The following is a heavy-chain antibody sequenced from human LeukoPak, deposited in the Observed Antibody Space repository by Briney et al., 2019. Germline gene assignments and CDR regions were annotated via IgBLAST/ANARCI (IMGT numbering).Heavy chain of an antibody. V-gene: IGHV1-3*01. CDR3: ARSQGPRITIFGVVIKGYFDY. J-gene: IGHJ4*02. CDR2: INAGNGNT. D-gene: IGHD3-3*01. CDR1: GYTFTSYA. Sequence: ASVKVSCKASGYTFTSYAMHWVRQAPGQRLEWMGWINAGNGNTKYSQKFQGRVTITRNTSISTAYMELSSLRSEDTAVYYCARSQGPRITIFGVVIKGYFDYWGQGTLVTVSS.